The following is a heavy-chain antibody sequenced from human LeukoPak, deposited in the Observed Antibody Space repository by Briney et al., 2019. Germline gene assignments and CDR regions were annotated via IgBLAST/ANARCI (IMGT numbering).Heavy chain of an antibody. CDR1: GFTFSSYG. J-gene: IGHJ5*02. CDR2: IWYDGSNK. CDR3: AKSRVAVAAPRNWFDP. V-gene: IGHV3-33*06. D-gene: IGHD6-19*01. Sequence: GGSLRLSCAASGFTFSSYGMHWVRQAPGKGLEWVAVIWYDGSNKYYADSVKGRFTISRDNSNNTLYLQMNSLRVEDTAVYCCAKSRVAVAAPRNWFDPWGQGTLVTVSS.